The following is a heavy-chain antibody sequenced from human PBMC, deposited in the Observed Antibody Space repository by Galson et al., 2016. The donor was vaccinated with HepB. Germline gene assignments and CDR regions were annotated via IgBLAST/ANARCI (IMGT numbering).Heavy chain of an antibody. CDR3: ARVSFAGGYNMGALDY. CDR1: GGSISSHC. Sequence: SETLSLTCTVSGGSISSHCWSWIRQPPGKGLEWIGYICHSGSNYNPSLKRRVTISVARSENQVSLRLSSVTAADTAVYYCARVSFAGGYNMGALDYWGQGTLVTASS. CDR2: ICHSGS. J-gene: IGHJ4*02. V-gene: IGHV4-59*11. D-gene: IGHD5-24*01.